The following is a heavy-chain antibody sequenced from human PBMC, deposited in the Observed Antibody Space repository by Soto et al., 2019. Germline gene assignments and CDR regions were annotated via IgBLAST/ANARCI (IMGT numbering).Heavy chain of an antibody. CDR1: GYSFSDFG. J-gene: IGHJ4*02. CDR2: ISVKNGNT. V-gene: IGHV1-18*04. D-gene: IGHD1-7*01. Sequence: QVHLVQSGGELKKPGASVKVSCKASGYSFSDFGITWVRQAPGQGLEWMGWISVKNGNTNYAQKVQGRVTLTADTSTSTAHMEMMALTTDDKRIYYCARSDYFEDTGTFEHWGQGTPVTVSS. CDR3: ARSDYFEDTGTFEH.